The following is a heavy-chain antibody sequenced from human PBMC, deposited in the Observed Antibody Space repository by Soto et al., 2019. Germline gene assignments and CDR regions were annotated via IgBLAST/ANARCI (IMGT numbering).Heavy chain of an antibody. D-gene: IGHD6-13*01. CDR1: GFTVSSNY. CDR2: IYSGGST. Sequence: PGGSLRLSCAASGFTVSSNYMSWVRQAPGKGLEWVSVIYSGGSTYYADSVKGRFTISRDNSKNTLYLQMNSLRAEDTAVYYCARDHHSSSWPWTSRHYYYGMDVWGQGTTVTVSS. CDR3: ARDHHSSSWPWTSRHYYYGMDV. J-gene: IGHJ6*02. V-gene: IGHV3-66*01.